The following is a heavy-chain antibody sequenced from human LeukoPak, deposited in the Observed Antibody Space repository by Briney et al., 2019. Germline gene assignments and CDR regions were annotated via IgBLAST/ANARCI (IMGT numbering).Heavy chain of an antibody. CDR3: ARVAPNRRYCSGGSCLNYFDY. V-gene: IGHV1-69*06. CDR2: IIPIFGTA. CDR1: GGTFSSYA. J-gene: IGHJ4*02. D-gene: IGHD2-15*01. Sequence: VASVKVSCKASGGTFSSYAISWVRQAPGQGLEWMGGIIPIFGTANYAQKFQGRVTITADKSTSTAYMELSSLRSEDTAVYYCARVAPNRRYCSGGSCLNYFDYWGQGTLVTVSS.